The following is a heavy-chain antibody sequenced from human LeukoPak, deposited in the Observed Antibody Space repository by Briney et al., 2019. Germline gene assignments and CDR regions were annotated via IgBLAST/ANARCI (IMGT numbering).Heavy chain of an antibody. D-gene: IGHD3-16*02. V-gene: IGHV1-2*02. CDR1: GYTFTGYC. CDR2: INPNSGGT. CDR3: ARGSRPYVWGSYRFDY. Sequence: GASVKVSCKASGYTFTGYCMHWVRQAPGQGLEWMGWINPNSGGTNYAQKFQGRVTMTRDTSISTAYMELSRLRSEDTAVYYCARGSRPYVWGSYRFDYWGQGTLVTVSS. J-gene: IGHJ4*02.